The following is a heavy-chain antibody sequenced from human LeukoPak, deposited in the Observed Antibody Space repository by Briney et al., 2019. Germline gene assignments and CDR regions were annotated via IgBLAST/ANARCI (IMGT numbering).Heavy chain of an antibody. CDR1: GFTFSNYA. D-gene: IGHD2-21*02. CDR3: AKDRNDHCGGDCSPPNWFDP. J-gene: IGHJ5*02. CDR2: ISDSGDKT. Sequence: GGSLRLSCAASGFTFSNYAMNWVRQAPGKGLEWVSAISDSGDKTYYADSVKGRFAIARDNSKSTVYLQLNSLRAEDTAVYYCAKDRNDHCGGDCSPPNWFDPWGQGTLVIVSS. V-gene: IGHV3-23*01.